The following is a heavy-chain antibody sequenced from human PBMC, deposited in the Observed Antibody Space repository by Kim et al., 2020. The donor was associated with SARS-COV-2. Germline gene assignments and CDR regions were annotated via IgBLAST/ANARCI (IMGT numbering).Heavy chain of an antibody. CDR2: ICYGGSNK. Sequence: GGSLRLSCAASGFTFSSYGMHWVRQAPGKGLEWVSVICYGGSNKYYADSVKGRFTISRDNSKNTLYLQMNSLRAEDTAVYYCARDRNAARYYYMDYWGKG. J-gene: IGHJ6*03. CDR3: ARDRNAARYYYMDY. D-gene: IGHD2-15*01. CDR1: GFTFSSYG. V-gene: IGHV3-33*01.